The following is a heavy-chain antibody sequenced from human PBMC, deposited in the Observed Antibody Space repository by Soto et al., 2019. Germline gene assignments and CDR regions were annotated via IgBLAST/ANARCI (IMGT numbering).Heavy chain of an antibody. CDR3: ARMYSSGSGWFHP. J-gene: IGHJ5*02. CDR1: GYFIGAGGYY. V-gene: IGHV4-31*03. CDR2: FYSSGSI. Sequence: QIELQESGPGLVKPSQTLSLTCFVSGYFIGAGGYYWSWIRYHPGKGLEWIGSFYSSGSIIYNPSLRSRVSITGDMSTNQFSISLTSVTAADTARYYCARMYSSGSGWFHPWGQGTLVTVSS. D-gene: IGHD6-19*01.